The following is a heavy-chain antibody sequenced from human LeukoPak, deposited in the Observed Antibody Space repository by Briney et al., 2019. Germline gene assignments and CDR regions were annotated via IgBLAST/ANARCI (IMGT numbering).Heavy chain of an antibody. CDR3: ARGRYSSSWYYFDY. Sequence: ASVRVSCKASGYTFTDYYIHWVRQAPGQGLEWMGWINPNSGGTNYAQKFQGRVTMTRDTSISTAYMELSRLRSDDTAVYYCARGRYSSSWYYFDYWGQGTLVTVSS. V-gene: IGHV1-2*02. CDR1: GYTFTDYY. J-gene: IGHJ4*02. CDR2: INPNSGGT. D-gene: IGHD6-13*01.